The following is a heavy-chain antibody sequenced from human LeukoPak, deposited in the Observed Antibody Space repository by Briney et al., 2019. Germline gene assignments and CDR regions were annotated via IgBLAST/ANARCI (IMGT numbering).Heavy chain of an antibody. CDR2: IWYDGSNK. CDR1: GFTFGSYG. J-gene: IGHJ4*02. D-gene: IGHD5-12*01. V-gene: IGHV3-33*01. CDR3: ARDPRYSGYDFSYFDY. Sequence: PGGSLRLSCAASGFTFGSYGMHWVRQAPGKGLEWVAVIWYDGSNKYYADSVKGRFTISRDNSKNTLYLQMNSLRAEDTAVYYCARDPRYSGYDFSYFDYWGQGTLVTVSS.